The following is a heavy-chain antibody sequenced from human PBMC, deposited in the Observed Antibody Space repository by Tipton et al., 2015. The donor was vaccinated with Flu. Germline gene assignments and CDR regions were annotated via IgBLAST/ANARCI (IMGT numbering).Heavy chain of an antibody. CDR1: GGSISSGGYS. V-gene: IGHV4-30-2*01. D-gene: IGHD3-10*01. J-gene: IGHJ5*02. CDR3: ASALDYGSGSTRFDP. Sequence: TLSLTCAVSGGSISSGGYSWSWIQQPPGKGLEWIGYIYHSGSTYYNPSLKSRVTISVDRSKNQFSLKLSSVTAADTAVYYCASALDYGSGSTRFDPWGQGTLVTVSS. CDR2: IYHSGST.